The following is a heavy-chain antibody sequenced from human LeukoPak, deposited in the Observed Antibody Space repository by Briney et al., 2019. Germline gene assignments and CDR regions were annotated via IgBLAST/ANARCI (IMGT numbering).Heavy chain of an antibody. Sequence: GGSLRLSCAASGFTFSSYAMSWVRQAPGKGLEWVSAISGSGGSTYYADSVKGRFTISRDNSKDTLYLQMNSLRAEGTAVYYCARTPHPVATRHLDYWGQGTLVTVSS. V-gene: IGHV3-23*01. J-gene: IGHJ4*02. CDR3: ARTPHPVATRHLDY. CDR1: GFTFSSYA. D-gene: IGHD5-12*01. CDR2: ISGSGGST.